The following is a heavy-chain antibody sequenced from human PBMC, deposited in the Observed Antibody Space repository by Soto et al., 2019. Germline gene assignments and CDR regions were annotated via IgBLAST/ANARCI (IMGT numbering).Heavy chain of an antibody. CDR3: ARGSDVAKIDR. J-gene: IGHJ1*01. V-gene: IGHV4-30-4*01. CDR2: IYNSVST. D-gene: IGHD2-21*01. Sequence: QVQLQESGPGLVEPSQTLSLTCTVSGGSVSSGGYFWSWIRQSPGEGLEWIGHIYNSVSTYTNPSLGGRTTISVGTTRNQFAVKLSSVTAADTAVYFYARGSDVAKIDRWGQGTLVTVSS. CDR1: GGSVSSGGYF.